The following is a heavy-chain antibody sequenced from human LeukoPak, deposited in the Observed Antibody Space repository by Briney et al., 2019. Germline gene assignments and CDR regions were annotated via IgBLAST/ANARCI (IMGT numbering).Heavy chain of an antibody. J-gene: IGHJ2*01. CDR1: GYTFTGYY. CDR3: ARHPGKVTNDWYFDL. CDR2: INPNSGGT. V-gene: IGHV1-2*02. Sequence: VASVKVSCKASGYTFTGYYMHWVRQAPGRGLEWMGWINPNSGGTNYAQKFQDRVTMTRDTSITTACMELSRLSSDDTAVYYCARHPGKVTNDWYFDLWGRGTLVTVSS. D-gene: IGHD4-23*01.